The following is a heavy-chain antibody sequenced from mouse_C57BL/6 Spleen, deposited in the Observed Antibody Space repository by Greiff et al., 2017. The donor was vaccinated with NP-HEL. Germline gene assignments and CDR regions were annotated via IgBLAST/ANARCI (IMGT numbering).Heavy chain of an antibody. V-gene: IGHV1-55*01. CDR2: IYPGSGSP. Sequence: QVQLQQPGAELVKPGASVKMSCKASGYTFTSYWITWVKQRPGQGLEWIGDIYPGSGSPNYNEKFKSKATLTVDPSSSTAYMPLSSLTSEDSAVYYCARRAYYGSSYFDYWGQGTTLTVSS. CDR3: ARRAYYGSSYFDY. D-gene: IGHD1-1*01. J-gene: IGHJ2*01. CDR1: GYTFTSYW.